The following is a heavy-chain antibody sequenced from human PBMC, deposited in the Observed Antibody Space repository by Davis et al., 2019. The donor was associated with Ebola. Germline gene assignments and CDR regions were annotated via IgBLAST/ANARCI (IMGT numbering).Heavy chain of an antibody. V-gene: IGHV3-23*01. J-gene: IGHJ4*02. CDR3: ARDGESYYYGSGIDY. D-gene: IGHD3-10*01. CDR2: ISGSGGST. CDR1: GFTFSSYA. Sequence: GGSLRLSCAASGFTFSSYAMSWVRQAPGKGLEWVSAISGSGGSTYYADSVKGRFTISRDNAKNSLYLQMNSLGAEDTAVYYCARDGESYYYGSGIDYWGQGTLVTVSS.